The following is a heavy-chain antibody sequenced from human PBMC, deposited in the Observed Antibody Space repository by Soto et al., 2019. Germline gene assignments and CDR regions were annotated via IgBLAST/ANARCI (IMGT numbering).Heavy chain of an antibody. CDR3: ARGRYDYVWGTLVY. CDR2: MNPNSGNT. V-gene: IGHV1-8*01. Sequence: ASVKVSCKASGYTFTSYDVNWVRQATGQGLEWMGWMNPNSGNTGYAQKFQGRVTMTRNTSISTAYMELSSLRSEDTAVYYCARGRYDYVWGTLVYRGQGPLVTVSS. CDR1: GYTFTSYD. J-gene: IGHJ4*02. D-gene: IGHD3-16*01.